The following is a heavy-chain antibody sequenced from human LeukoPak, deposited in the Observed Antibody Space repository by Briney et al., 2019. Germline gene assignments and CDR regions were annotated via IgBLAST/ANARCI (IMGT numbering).Heavy chain of an antibody. D-gene: IGHD7-27*01. CDR3: GRGADYALTGDY. CDR1: GYTFTKNY. Sequence: ASVKVSCKASGYTFTKNYMHWVRQAPGQGLEWMGIINPSGGSTRYAEKFQGRVTMTRNTSTSTVYMEVSSLKSEDTAVYYCGRGADYALTGDYWGQGTLVTVSS. J-gene: IGHJ4*02. CDR2: INPSGGST. V-gene: IGHV1-46*01.